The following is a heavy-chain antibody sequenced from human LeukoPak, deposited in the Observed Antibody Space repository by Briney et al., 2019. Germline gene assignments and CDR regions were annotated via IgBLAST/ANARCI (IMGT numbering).Heavy chain of an antibody. V-gene: IGHV3-53*01. CDR2: IYSGGST. J-gene: IGHJ4*02. CDR3: VRLRGYSYGPPGY. D-gene: IGHD5-18*01. Sequence: PGGSLRLSCAASGFTVSSNYMTWVRQAPGKGLEWVSVIYSGGSTYYADSVKGRFTISRDNSKNTLYLQMNSLRVEDTAVYYCVRLRGYSYGPPGYWGQGTLVTVSS. CDR1: GFTVSSNY.